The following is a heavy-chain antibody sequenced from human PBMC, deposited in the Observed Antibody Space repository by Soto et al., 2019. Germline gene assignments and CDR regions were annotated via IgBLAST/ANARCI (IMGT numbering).Heavy chain of an antibody. J-gene: IGHJ4*02. CDR2: ISGSGGST. CDR1: GFTFSSYA. V-gene: IGHV3-23*01. Sequence: EVQLLESGGGLVQPGGSLRLSCAASGFTFSSYAMSWVRQAPGKGLEWVSAISGSGGSTYYADSVKGRFTISRDNSKNTLYLQMNSLRAEDTAVYYCAGQPEGFLEWLPRPVDYWGQGTLVTVSS. CDR3: AGQPEGFLEWLPRPVDY. D-gene: IGHD3-3*01.